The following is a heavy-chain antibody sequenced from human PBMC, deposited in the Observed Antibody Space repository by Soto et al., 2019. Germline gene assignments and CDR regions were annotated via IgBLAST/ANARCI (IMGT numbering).Heavy chain of an antibody. CDR3: ARSRSSGYSSYGY. D-gene: IGHD3-22*01. J-gene: IGHJ4*02. V-gene: IGHV1-69*06. CDR1: GVTFSSYA. CDR2: IIHIFGTA. Sequence: QVQLVQSGAEVKKPGSSVKVSCKASGVTFSSYAISWVRQAPGQGLEWMGGIIHIFGTANYAEKFQGRVTITADKSTSTAYMELSSLRSEDTAVYYCARSRSSGYSSYGYWGQGTLVTVSS.